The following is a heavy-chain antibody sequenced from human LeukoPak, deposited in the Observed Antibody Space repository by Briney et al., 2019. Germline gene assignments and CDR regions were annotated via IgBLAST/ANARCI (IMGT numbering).Heavy chain of an antibody. V-gene: IGHV3-30*04. Sequence: PGGSLRLSCAASGFTFSSYAMHWVRQAPGKGLEWVAVISYDGSNKYYADSVKGRFTISRDNSKNTLYLQMNSLRAEDTAVYYCARAIAVAGMGDYWGQGTLVTVSS. CDR1: GFTFSSYA. J-gene: IGHJ4*02. CDR3: ARAIAVAGMGDY. CDR2: ISYDGSNK. D-gene: IGHD6-19*01.